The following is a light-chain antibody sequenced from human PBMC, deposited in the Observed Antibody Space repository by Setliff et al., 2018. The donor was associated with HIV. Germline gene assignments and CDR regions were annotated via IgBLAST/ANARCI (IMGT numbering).Light chain of an antibody. CDR3: SSNTGSNTYV. J-gene: IGLJ1*01. CDR2: EVS. V-gene: IGLV2-14*01. Sequence: QSALTQAASVSGSPGQSITISCTGTSSDVGGYKHVSWYQQHPGKAPKLMIYEVSNRPSGVSNRFSGSKSGNTASLTISGLQAEDEADYYCSSNTGSNTYVFGTGTKVTVL. CDR1: SSDVGGYKH.